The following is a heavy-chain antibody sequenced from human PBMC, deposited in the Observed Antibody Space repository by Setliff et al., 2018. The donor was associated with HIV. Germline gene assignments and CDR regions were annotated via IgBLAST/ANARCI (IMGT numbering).Heavy chain of an antibody. V-gene: IGHV1-2*06. CDR3: AREIGDYYDSSGYYPPTDYYYGMDV. J-gene: IGHJ6*02. CDR2: INPGSGAT. CDR1: GYQFTDYF. D-gene: IGHD3-22*01. Sequence: GASVKVSCKTSGYQFTDYFIHWVRQAPGQGLEWIGRINPGSGATNYPQKFQGRVTITTDTSTSTAYMELRSLRSDDTAVYYCAREIGDYYDSSGYYPPTDYYYGMDVWGQGTTVTVSS.